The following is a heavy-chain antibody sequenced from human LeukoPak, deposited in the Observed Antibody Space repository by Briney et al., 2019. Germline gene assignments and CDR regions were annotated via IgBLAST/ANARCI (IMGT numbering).Heavy chain of an antibody. CDR2: IYYSGST. V-gene: IGHV4-59*01. D-gene: IGHD3-22*01. J-gene: IGHJ4*02. CDR3: AGGADSSGYYSILYFDY. CDR1: GGSISSYY. Sequence: PSETLSLTCTVSGGSISSYYWNWIRQPPGKGLEWIGYIYYSGSTNYNPSLKSRVTISVDTSKNQFSLKLSSVTAADTAVYYCAGGADSSGYYSILYFDYWGQGTLVTVSS.